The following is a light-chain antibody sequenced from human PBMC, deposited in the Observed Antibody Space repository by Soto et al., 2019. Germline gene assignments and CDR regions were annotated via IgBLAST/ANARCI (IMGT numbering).Light chain of an antibody. CDR1: SSNIEAGYD. CDR3: QSYDSSLAGVV. V-gene: IGLV1-40*01. CDR2: SDN. Sequence: QSVLTQPPSVSGAPGQRVTISCTGSSSNIEAGYDVHWYQQLPGTAPKLLIFSDNNRPSGVPDRFSGSKFDTSASLAITGLQAEDEADYYCQSYDSSLAGVVFGGGTQLTVL. J-gene: IGLJ2*01.